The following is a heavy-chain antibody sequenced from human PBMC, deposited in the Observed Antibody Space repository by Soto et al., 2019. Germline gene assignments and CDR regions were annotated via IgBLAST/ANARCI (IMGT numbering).Heavy chain of an antibody. CDR3: AKNQDWNRPDPGAFDV. CDR2: ISGSGNQI. CDR1: GFTFGDYG. Sequence: EVQLSHSGGGLVQRGGSLRLSCEGSGFTFGDYGINWVRQAPGKGLEWVSGISGSGNQIDYSASVEGRFTISRDNSRNTVFLHMSGLSAGDTAVYFCAKNQDWNRPDPGAFDVWGQGTTVTVSS. D-gene: IGHD1-1*01. J-gene: IGHJ3*01. V-gene: IGHV3-23*01.